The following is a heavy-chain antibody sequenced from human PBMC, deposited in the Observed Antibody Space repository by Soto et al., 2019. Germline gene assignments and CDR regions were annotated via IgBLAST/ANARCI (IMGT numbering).Heavy chain of an antibody. CDR1: GFTFSSYA. Sequence: PGGSLRLSCAASGFTFSSYAMNWVRQAPGKGLEWVSVISGSGDSTYYADSVKGRFTISRDNSKNTLYLQMNSLRTEDTAVYYCARRGPGPYFDYWGQGTLVTVS. D-gene: IGHD2-8*02. J-gene: IGHJ4*02. CDR3: ARRGPGPYFDY. V-gene: IGHV3-23*01. CDR2: ISGSGDST.